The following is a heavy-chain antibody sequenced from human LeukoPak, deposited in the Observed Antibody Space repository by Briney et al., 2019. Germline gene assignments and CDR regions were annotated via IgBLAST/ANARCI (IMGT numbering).Heavy chain of an antibody. D-gene: IGHD3-10*01. V-gene: IGHV3-74*01. Sequence: GGSLRLSCAASGFTFSSYWMHWVRQAPGKGLVWVSRINTDGSSTSYADSVKGRFTISRDNAKNTLYLQMNSLRAEDTAVYYCARGIDYYGSGSYYWGQGTLVTVSS. CDR2: INTDGSST. J-gene: IGHJ4*02. CDR1: GFTFSSYW. CDR3: ARGIDYYGSGSYY.